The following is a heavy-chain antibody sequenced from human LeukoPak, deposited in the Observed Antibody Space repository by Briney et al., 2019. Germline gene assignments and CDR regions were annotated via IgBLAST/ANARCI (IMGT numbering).Heavy chain of an antibody. Sequence: AGGSLRLSCAASGFTVINNYATWVRQAPGRGLEWVSDIYSGGRTHFADSVKGRFTISRDSSKNTLYLQMNSLRAEDTAVYYCAMGATGEYLQFWSQGTLVTVSS. J-gene: IGHJ1*01. V-gene: IGHV3-53*01. CDR2: IYSGGRT. D-gene: IGHD1-26*01. CDR1: GFTVINNY. CDR3: AMGATGEYLQF.